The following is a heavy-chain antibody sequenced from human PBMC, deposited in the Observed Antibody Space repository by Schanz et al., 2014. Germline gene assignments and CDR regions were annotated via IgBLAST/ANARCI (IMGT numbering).Heavy chain of an antibody. V-gene: IGHV1-18*01. CDR1: GYTFSDYG. CDR3: AKRAPRSVGWCFDL. Sequence: QVRLVQSGAEVKKPGASVKVSCKASGYTFSDYGITWVRQAPGQGLEWMGWISSKYGNTKYAQNLQGRVTMTTDTSTSTAYMELRSLRSDDTAVYYCAKRAPRSVGWCFDLWGRGTLVTVSS. J-gene: IGHJ2*01. D-gene: IGHD3-3*01. CDR2: ISSKYGNT.